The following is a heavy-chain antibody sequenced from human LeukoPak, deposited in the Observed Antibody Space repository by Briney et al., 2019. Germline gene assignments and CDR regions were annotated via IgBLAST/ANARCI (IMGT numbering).Heavy chain of an antibody. Sequence: ASVKVSCKASGYTFTSYAMHWVRQAPGQRLEWMGWINAGNGNTKYSQKFQGRVTITRDTSASTAYMELSSLRSEDTAVYYCARDGGAGRYYYYGMDVWGQGTTVTVSS. D-gene: IGHD1-26*01. V-gene: IGHV1-3*01. CDR2: INAGNGNT. CDR1: GYTFTSYA. J-gene: IGHJ6*02. CDR3: ARDGGAGRYYYYGMDV.